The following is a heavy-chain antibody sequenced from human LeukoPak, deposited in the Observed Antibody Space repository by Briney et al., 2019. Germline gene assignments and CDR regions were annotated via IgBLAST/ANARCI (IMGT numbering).Heavy chain of an antibody. CDR2: INPNSGGT. D-gene: IGHD6-6*01. CDR1: GYTFTDYY. V-gene: IGHV1-2*06. CDR3: AREYSSSSGDY. Sequence: ASVKVSCKASGYTFTDYYMHWVRQAPGQGLEWMGRINPNSGGTNSAQRFQGRVTVTRDTSISTAYMELSRLISDDTAVYYCAREYSSSSGDYWGQGTLVTVSS. J-gene: IGHJ4*02.